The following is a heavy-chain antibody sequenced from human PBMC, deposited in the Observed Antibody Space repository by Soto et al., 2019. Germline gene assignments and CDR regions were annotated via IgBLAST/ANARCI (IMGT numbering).Heavy chain of an antibody. J-gene: IGHJ4*02. CDR3: ARDQCSGGSCYLFDY. D-gene: IGHD2-15*01. Sequence: PGGSLRLSCAASGFTFSSYGMHWVRQAPGKGLEWVAVIWYDGSNKYYADSVKGRFTISRDNSKNTLYLQMNSLRAEDTAVYYCARDQCSGGSCYLFDYWGQGTLVTVSS. CDR2: IWYDGSNK. V-gene: IGHV3-33*01. CDR1: GFTFSSYG.